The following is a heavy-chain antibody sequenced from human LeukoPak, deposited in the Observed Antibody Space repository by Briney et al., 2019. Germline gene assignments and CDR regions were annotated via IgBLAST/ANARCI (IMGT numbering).Heavy chain of an antibody. V-gene: IGHV4-4*07. CDR3: ARSTTTGSWNYFDY. Sequence: SETLSLTCTVSGGSISSYYWSWIRQPAGKGLEWIGRIYTGGSTNYNPSLKSRVTMSVDTSKNQFSLKLSSVTAADTAVYYCARSTTTGSWNYFDYWGQGTLVTVSS. CDR2: IYTGGST. CDR1: GGSISSYY. J-gene: IGHJ4*02. D-gene: IGHD4-11*01.